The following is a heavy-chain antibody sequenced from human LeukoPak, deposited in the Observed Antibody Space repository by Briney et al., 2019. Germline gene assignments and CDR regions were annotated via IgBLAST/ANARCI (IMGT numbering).Heavy chain of an antibody. D-gene: IGHD3-9*01. CDR2: ITSSGSTI. Sequence: GGSLRLSCAASGFTFSSFEMNWVRQAPGKGLEWVSYITSSGSTIYYADSVKGRFTISRDNAKNSLYLQMHSLRAEDTAVYYCARDGTYYDILTGYYRGYYFDYWGQGTLVTVSS. CDR1: GFTFSSFE. CDR3: ARDGTYYDILTGYYRGYYFDY. V-gene: IGHV3-48*03. J-gene: IGHJ4*02.